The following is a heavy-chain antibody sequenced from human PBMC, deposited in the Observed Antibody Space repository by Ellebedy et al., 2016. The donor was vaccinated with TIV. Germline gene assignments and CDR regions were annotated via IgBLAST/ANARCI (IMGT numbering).Heavy chain of an antibody. Sequence: LSLTXXASGFTFSSYWMSWVRQAPGKGLEWVANIKQDGSEKYYVDSVKGRFTISRDNAKNSLYLQMNSLRAEDTAVYYCARDDWRVRGVIPFDYWGQGTLVTVSS. V-gene: IGHV3-7*01. J-gene: IGHJ4*02. CDR3: ARDDWRVRGVIPFDY. CDR2: IKQDGSEK. D-gene: IGHD3-10*01. CDR1: GFTFSSYW.